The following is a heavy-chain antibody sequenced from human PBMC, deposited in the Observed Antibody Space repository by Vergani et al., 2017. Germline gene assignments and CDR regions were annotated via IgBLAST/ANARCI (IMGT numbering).Heavy chain of an antibody. D-gene: IGHD4-17*01. CDR1: GFTFTSSA. CDR2: IVVGSGNT. J-gene: IGHJ3*02. V-gene: IGHV1-58*01. Sequence: QMQLVQSGPEVKKPGTSVKVSCKASGFTFTSSAVQWVRQARGQRLEWIGWIVVGSGNTNYAQKFQERVTITRDMSTSTAYMELSSLRSEDTAVYYCARDHSVDYGENFDIWGQGTMVTVSS. CDR3: ARDHSVDYGENFDI.